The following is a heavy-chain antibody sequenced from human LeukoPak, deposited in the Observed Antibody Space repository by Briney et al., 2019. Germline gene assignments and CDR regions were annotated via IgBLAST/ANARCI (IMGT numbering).Heavy chain of an antibody. CDR2: INACNGNT. V-gene: IGHV1-3*01. D-gene: IGHD6-13*01. CDR1: GYTFTSYA. J-gene: IGHJ4*02. CDR3: ARGGVLMEASSSSPQTP. Sequence: ASVKVSCKASGYTFTSYAMHWVRQAPGQRLEWMGWINACNGNTKYSQKFQGRVTITRDTSASTAYMELSSLRSEDTAVYYCARGGVLMEASSSSPQTPWGQGTLVTVSS.